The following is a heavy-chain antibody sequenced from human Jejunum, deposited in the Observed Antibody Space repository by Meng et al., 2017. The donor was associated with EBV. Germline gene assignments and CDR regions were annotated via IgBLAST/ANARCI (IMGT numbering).Heavy chain of an antibody. CDR1: GGSISDNDW. J-gene: IGHJ4*02. CDR2: IYHGGGA. V-gene: IGHV4-4*02. CDR3: AGNGYYALEY. D-gene: IGHD3-22*01. Sequence: VQLQDAGPRLEKPSGTLSLTCVVSGGSISDNDWWSWVRQPPGKGLEWLGEIYHGGGANYNPSLESRVTISVDKSKNQFSLKLNSVTVADTAVYYCAGNGYYALEYWGPGILVTVSS.